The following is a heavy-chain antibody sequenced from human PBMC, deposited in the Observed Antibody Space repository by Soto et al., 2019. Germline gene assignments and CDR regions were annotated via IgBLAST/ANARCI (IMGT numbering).Heavy chain of an antibody. Sequence: GGSLRLSCLVSGFIFDNFGMSWVRQAPGKGLEWTSSISGSGFKKYYADSVKGRFTISRDNSKRTVYLELNNLSAEDTAVYHCAKNQGVELVPLATVDWFDPWGQGSVVTVSS. CDR2: ISGSGFKK. CDR3: AKNQGVELVPLATVDWFDP. J-gene: IGHJ5*02. D-gene: IGHD1-26*01. CDR1: GFIFDNFG. V-gene: IGHV3-23*01.